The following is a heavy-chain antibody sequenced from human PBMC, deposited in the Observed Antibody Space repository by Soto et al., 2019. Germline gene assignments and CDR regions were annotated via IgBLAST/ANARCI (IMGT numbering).Heavy chain of an antibody. V-gene: IGHV3-23*01. CDR3: ANQGRWLQLSLSVY. CDR2: ISGSGGST. J-gene: IGHJ4*02. CDR1: GFTFSSYA. D-gene: IGHD5-12*01. Sequence: EVQLLESGGGLVQPGGSLRLSCAASGFTFSSYAMSWVRQAPGKGLEWVSAISGSGGSTYYADSVKGRFTISRDNSKNTLYLQMNSLRAEDTAVYYCANQGRWLQLSLSVYWGQGTLVTVSS.